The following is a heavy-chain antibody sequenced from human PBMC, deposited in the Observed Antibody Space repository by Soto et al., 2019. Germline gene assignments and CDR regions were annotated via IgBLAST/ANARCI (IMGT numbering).Heavy chain of an antibody. Sequence: ASVNVSCKASGYTFTSYCISWVRQAPGQGLECMGWISAYNGNTNYAQKLQGRVTMTTDTSTSTAYMELRSLRSDDTAVYYCAREPYDYVWGSYPTDYWGQGTLVTVSS. CDR3: AREPYDYVWGSYPTDY. CDR2: ISAYNGNT. D-gene: IGHD3-16*01. CDR1: GYTFTSYC. J-gene: IGHJ4*02. V-gene: IGHV1-18*01.